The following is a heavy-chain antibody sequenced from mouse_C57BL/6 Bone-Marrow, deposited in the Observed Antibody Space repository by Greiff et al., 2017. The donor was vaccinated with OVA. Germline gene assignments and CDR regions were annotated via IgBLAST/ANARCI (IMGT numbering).Heavy chain of an antibody. CDR1: GYAFSSSW. V-gene: IGHV1-82*01. Sequence: QVQLKESGPELVKPGASVKISCKASGYAFSSSWMNWVKQRPGKGLEWIGRIYPGDGDTNYNGKFKGKATLTADKSSSTAYMQLSSLTSEDSAVYFCARSDLSWFAYWGQGTLVTVSA. J-gene: IGHJ3*01. CDR3: ARSDLSWFAY. CDR2: IYPGDGDT.